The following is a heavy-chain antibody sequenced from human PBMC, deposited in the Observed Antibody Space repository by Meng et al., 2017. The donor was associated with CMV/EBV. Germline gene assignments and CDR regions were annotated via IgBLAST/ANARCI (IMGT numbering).Heavy chain of an antibody. CDR1: GFTFSSYW. D-gene: IGHD3-3*01. Sequence: GESLKISCAASGFTFSSYWMSWVRQAPGKGLEWVANIKQDGSEKYYVDSVKGRFTISRDNAKNSLYLQMNSLRAEDTAVYYCARDRYYDFWSGYYSDYYYGMDVGGQG. J-gene: IGHJ6*02. CDR3: ARDRYYDFWSGYYSDYYYGMDV. CDR2: IKQDGSEK. V-gene: IGHV3-7*01.